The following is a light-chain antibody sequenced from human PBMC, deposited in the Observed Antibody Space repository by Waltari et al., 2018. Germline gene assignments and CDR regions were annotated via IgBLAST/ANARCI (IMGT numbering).Light chain of an antibody. CDR3: CSYAGSYTFMV. CDR1: TSDFGGFNF. CDR2: HVS. J-gene: IGLJ2*01. Sequence: SPLTQPRSVSGSPGHSVTISFPRTTSDFGGFNFFSWYQQHPGKSPKLMIYHVSKRPSGVPDRFSGSKSGNTASLTISGLQAEDEAEYYCCSYAGSYTFMVLGGGTKLTVL. V-gene: IGLV2-11*01.